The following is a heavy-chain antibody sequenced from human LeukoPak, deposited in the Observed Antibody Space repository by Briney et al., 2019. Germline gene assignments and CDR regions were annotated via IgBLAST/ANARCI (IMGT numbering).Heavy chain of an antibody. V-gene: IGHV1-2*02. D-gene: IGHD2-2*01. Sequence: ASVKVSCKASGYTFTGYYMHWVRQAPGQGLEWMGWINPNSGGTNYAQKFQGRVTMTRDTSISTAYMELSRLRSDDTAVYYRARVGGFCSSTSCYSGGYDYWGQGTLVTVSS. CDR1: GYTFTGYY. CDR2: INPNSGGT. CDR3: ARVGGFCSSTSCYSGGYDY. J-gene: IGHJ4*02.